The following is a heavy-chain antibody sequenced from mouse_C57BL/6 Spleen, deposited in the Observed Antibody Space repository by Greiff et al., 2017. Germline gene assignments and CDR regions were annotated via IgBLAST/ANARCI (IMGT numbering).Heavy chain of an antibody. CDR1: GYTFTSYW. CDR2: IDPNSGGT. CDR3: ARWLTGDWYPDV. V-gene: IGHV1-72*01. Sequence: VQLQQSGAELVKPGASVKLSCKASGYTFTSYWMHWVKQRPGRGLEWIGRIDPNSGGTKYNEKFKSKATLTVDKPSSTAYMQLSMLPSEDSAVYYGARWLTGDWYPDVWGTGTTVTVAS. J-gene: IGHJ1*03. D-gene: IGHD4-1*01.